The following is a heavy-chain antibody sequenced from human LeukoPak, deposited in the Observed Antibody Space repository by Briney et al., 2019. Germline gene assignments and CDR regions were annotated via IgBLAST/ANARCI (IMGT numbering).Heavy chain of an antibody. CDR3: ARGEVSSSYFDY. Sequence: SVRVSCKASGGTFSSYAISWVRQAPGQGLEWMGRIIPILGIANYAQKFRGRVTITADKSTSTAYMELSSLRSEDTAVYYCARGEVSSSYFDYWGQGTLVTVSS. CDR2: IIPILGIA. J-gene: IGHJ4*02. V-gene: IGHV1-69*04. CDR1: GGTFSSYA. D-gene: IGHD6-6*01.